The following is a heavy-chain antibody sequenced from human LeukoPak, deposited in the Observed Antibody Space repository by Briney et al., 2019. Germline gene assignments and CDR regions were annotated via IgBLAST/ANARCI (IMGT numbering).Heavy chain of an antibody. Sequence: GGSLRLSCAGSGFTFSTYSVNWVRQAPGKGLEWLSYISGSSNIIHYADSVKGRFTISRDNSKNTLYLQMNSLRAEDTAVYYCARRYCSSTSCLFDYWGQGTLVTVSS. CDR1: GFTFSTYS. D-gene: IGHD2-2*01. J-gene: IGHJ4*02. CDR3: ARRYCSSTSCLFDY. CDR2: ISGSSNII. V-gene: IGHV3-48*01.